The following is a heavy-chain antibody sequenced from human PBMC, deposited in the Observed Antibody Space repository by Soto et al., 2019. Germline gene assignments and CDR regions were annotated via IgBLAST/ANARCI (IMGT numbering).Heavy chain of an antibody. V-gene: IGHV3-48*03. J-gene: IGHJ6*02. CDR3: ARGTPVVAIFGAVIHPVGDV. D-gene: IGHD3-3*01. CDR1: GFTSTSSE. CDR2: ITGSGSTI. Sequence: GGSLRLSCAASGFTSTSSEMIWVRQAPRKGLEWVSYITGSGSTIYYAGSGRGRFNISRANAKHSLYLQMHSLRAEDTAVYYRARGTPVVAIFGAVIHPVGDVWGQGTTVTVSS.